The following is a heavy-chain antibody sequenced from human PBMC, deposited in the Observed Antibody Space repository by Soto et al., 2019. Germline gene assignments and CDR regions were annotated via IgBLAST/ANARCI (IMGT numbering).Heavy chain of an antibody. Sequence: EVQLLESGGGLVQPGGSLRLSCAASGFTFSSYAMSWVRQAPGKGLEWVSAISGSGGSTYYADSVKGRFTISSDNSKNALYLQMNSLRAENTAVYYCAKVWYGSSWTHDSFENWGQGTMGTVSS. CDR1: GFTFSSYA. CDR3: AKVWYGSSWTHDSFEN. CDR2: ISGSGGST. J-gene: IGHJ3*02. D-gene: IGHD6-6*01. V-gene: IGHV3-23*01.